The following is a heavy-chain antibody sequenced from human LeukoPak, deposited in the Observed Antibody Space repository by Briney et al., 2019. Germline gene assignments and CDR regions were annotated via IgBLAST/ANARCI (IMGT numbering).Heavy chain of an antibody. CDR1: GHILAKYA. D-gene: IGHD2-2*01. Sequence: ASVKVSCKASGHILAKYAIHRVRQAPGQRLEWMGCINAGDGSTRYSQKFHGGVTITRDTSASTAYMELSSLRSEDTAVYYCARSILVVPVASHLNYGVDVWGQGTTVTVSS. J-gene: IGHJ6*02. CDR2: INAGDGST. CDR3: ARSILVVPVASHLNYGVDV. V-gene: IGHV1-3*01.